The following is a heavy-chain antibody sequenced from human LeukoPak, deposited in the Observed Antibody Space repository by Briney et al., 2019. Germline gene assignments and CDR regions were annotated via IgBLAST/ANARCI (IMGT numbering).Heavy chain of an antibody. D-gene: IGHD4-17*01. CDR3: ARMTTGHDY. Sequence: PSETLSLTCGVSGASFSSYYWSWIRQTPGKGLEWIGEVNHSGYTNMNPSLKSRVTISVHTSKNQFSLMLTSVTAADTAVYFCARMTTGHDYWGQGTLVTVSS. J-gene: IGHJ4*02. V-gene: IGHV4-34*01. CDR1: GASFSSYY. CDR2: VNHSGYT.